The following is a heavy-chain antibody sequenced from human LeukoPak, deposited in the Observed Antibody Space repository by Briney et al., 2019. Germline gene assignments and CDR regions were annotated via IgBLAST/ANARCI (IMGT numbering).Heavy chain of an antibody. V-gene: IGHV3-21*01. J-gene: IGHJ1*01. CDR2: ISRSSRHV. CDR1: GFTFSDYS. D-gene: IGHD1-1*01. Sequence: GGALRLSCAASGFTFSDYSMNWVRQAPGKGLEWVSSISRSSRHVYYAGSVKGRFTISRDNAKNSLYLQMNSLRAEDMAVYFCVRDLMGSGSTTAYLHHWGQGTLVTVSS. CDR3: VRDLMGSGSTTAYLHH.